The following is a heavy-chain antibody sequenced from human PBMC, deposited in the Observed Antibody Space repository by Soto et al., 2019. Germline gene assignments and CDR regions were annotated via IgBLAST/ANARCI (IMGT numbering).Heavy chain of an antibody. D-gene: IGHD3-16*02. V-gene: IGHV5-51*01. Sequence: GESLKISCKGSGYSFTSYWIGWVRQVPGKGLEWMGIIYPGDSDTRYSPSFQGQVTISADKSISTAYLQWSSLKASDTAMYYCARVSYDYVWGSYRPAYYYYGMDVWGRGTTVTVSS. CDR3: ARVSYDYVWGSYRPAYYYYGMDV. J-gene: IGHJ6*02. CDR2: IYPGDSDT. CDR1: GYSFTSYW.